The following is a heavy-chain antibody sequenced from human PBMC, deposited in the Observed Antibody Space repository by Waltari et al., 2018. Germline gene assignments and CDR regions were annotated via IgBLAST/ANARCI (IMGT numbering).Heavy chain of an antibody. CDR3: AKAVRIVGATIWFDP. Sequence: EVQLLESGGGLVQPGGSLRLSCAASGFTFSSYAMSWVSQAPGKGLEWVSAISGSGGSTYYADSVKGRFTISRDNSKNTLYLQMNSLRAEDTAVYYCAKAVRIVGATIWFDPWGQGTLVTVSS. V-gene: IGHV3-23*01. J-gene: IGHJ5*02. CDR2: ISGSGGST. CDR1: GFTFSSYA. D-gene: IGHD1-26*01.